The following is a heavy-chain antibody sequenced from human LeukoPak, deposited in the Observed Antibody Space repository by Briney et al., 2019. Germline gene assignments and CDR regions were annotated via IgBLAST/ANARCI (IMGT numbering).Heavy chain of an antibody. CDR1: GFTFSSYA. V-gene: IGHV3-23*01. J-gene: IGHJ4*02. CDR3: ARGNFDWSTYYFDY. D-gene: IGHD3-9*01. CDR2: ISGSGGST. Sequence: PGGSLRLSCAASGFTFSSYAMSWVRQAPGKGLEWVSAISGSGGSTYYADSVKGRFTISRENAKNSLYLQMNSLRAGDTAVYYCARGNFDWSTYYFDYWGQGTLVTVSS.